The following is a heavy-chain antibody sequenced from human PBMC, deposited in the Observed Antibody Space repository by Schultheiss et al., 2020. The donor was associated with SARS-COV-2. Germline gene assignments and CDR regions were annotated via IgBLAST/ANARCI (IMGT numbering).Heavy chain of an antibody. CDR1: GGSISSYY. CDR2: IYYSGST. Sequence: SETLSLTCTVSGGSISSYYWSWIRQPPGKGLEWIGYIYYSGSTYYNPSLKSRVTISVDRSKNQFSLKLSSVTAADTAAYYCARGSSIDAFGIWGQGTVVTVSS. CDR3: ARGSSIDAFGI. V-gene: IGHV4-59*12. D-gene: IGHD6-6*01. J-gene: IGHJ3*02.